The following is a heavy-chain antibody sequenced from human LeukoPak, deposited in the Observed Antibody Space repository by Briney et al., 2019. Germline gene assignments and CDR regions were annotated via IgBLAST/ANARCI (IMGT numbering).Heavy chain of an antibody. V-gene: IGHV3-30*02. CDR3: AKDRAYDYGGNPPSALYYMDV. J-gene: IGHJ6*03. Sequence: PGGSLRLSCAASGFTFSSYGMHWVRQAPGKGLEWVAFIRYDGSNKYYADSVKSRFTISRDNSKNTLYLQMNSLRAEDTAVYYCAKDRAYDYGGNPPSALYYMDVWGKGTTVTVSS. CDR1: GFTFSSYG. CDR2: IRYDGSNK. D-gene: IGHD4-23*01.